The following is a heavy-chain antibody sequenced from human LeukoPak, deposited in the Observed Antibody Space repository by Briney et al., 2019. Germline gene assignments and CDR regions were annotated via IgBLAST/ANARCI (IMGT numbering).Heavy chain of an antibody. CDR3: ARGQFYYGSGTFYPMDS. CDR1: RFTVSNNY. CDR2: IYSGGST. V-gene: IGHV3-66*01. D-gene: IGHD3-10*01. Sequence: GGSLRLSCAASRFTVSNNYIAWVRQAPGKRLQRVSVIYSGGSTYYADAVKGRFSLSRDNSKNTLYLQMNSLTDEDTAVYHCARGQFYYGSGTFYPMDSWGQGTLVTVSS. J-gene: IGHJ4*02.